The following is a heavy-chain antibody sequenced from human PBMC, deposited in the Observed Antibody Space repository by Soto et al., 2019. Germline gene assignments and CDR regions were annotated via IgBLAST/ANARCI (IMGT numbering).Heavy chain of an antibody. CDR1: GFTFSSYW. J-gene: IGHJ4*02. Sequence: GGSLRLSCAASGFTFSSYWMSWVRQAPGKGLEWVANIKQDGSEKYYVDSVKGRFTISRDNAKNSLYLQMNSLRAEDTAVYYCARDVRIALGPIDYWGQGTLVTVSS. D-gene: IGHD6-19*01. V-gene: IGHV3-7*01. CDR2: IKQDGSEK. CDR3: ARDVRIALGPIDY.